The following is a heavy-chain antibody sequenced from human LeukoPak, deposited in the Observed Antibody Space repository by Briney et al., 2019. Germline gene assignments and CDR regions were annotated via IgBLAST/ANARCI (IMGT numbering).Heavy chain of an antibody. D-gene: IGHD4-17*01. CDR2: ISSSSSYI. J-gene: IGHJ4*02. CDR1: GFTFSSYS. Sequence: GGSLRLSCAASGFTFSSYSMNWVRQAPGKGLEWVSSISSSSSYIYYADSVKGRFTISRDNAKNSLYLQMNSLRAEDTAVYYCARGHLGKTATTYLEDYWGQGTLVTVSS. CDR3: ARGHLGKTATTYLEDY. V-gene: IGHV3-21*01.